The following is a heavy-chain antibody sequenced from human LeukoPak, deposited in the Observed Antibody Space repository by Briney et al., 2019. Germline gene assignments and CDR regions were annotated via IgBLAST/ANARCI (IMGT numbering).Heavy chain of an antibody. Sequence: GASVKVSCKASGYTFTSYDINWVRQATGQGLERMGWMNPNSGNTGYAQKFQGRVTMTRNTSISTAYMELSSLRSEDTAVYYCARDWYSSSWYLYFPWVAYRTLVCWGQGTLVTVSS. J-gene: IGHJ4*02. V-gene: IGHV1-8*01. D-gene: IGHD6-13*01. CDR1: GYTFTSYD. CDR2: MNPNSGNT. CDR3: ARDWYSSSWYLYFPWVAYRTLVC.